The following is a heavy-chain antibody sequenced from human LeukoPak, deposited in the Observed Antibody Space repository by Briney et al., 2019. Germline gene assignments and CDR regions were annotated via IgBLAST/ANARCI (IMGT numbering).Heavy chain of an antibody. CDR2: IYYSGST. V-gene: IGHV4-31*03. J-gene: IGHJ5*02. CDR3: ARVRRSIAAAGHWFDP. Sequence: SQTLSLTCTVSGGSISSGGYYWSWIRQHPGKGLEWIGYIYYSGSTYYNPSLKSRVTISVDTSKNQFSLKLSSVTAADTAVYYCARVRRSIAAAGHWFDPWGQGTLVTASS. CDR1: GGSISSGGYY. D-gene: IGHD6-13*01.